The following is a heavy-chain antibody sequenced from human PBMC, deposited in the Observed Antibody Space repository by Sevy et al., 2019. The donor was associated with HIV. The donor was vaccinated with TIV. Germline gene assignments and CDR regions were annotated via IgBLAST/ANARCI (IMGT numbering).Heavy chain of an antibody. V-gene: IGHV3-21*01. Sequence: GGSLRLSCAASGFTFSSYSMNWVRQAPGKGLEWVSYISSSSSYIYYADSVKGRFTISRDNAKNSLYLQMNSLRAEDTAVYYCARDSPKGTGTTRSDYWGHGTLVTVSS. CDR1: GFTFSSYS. J-gene: IGHJ4*01. CDR3: ARDSPKGTGTTRSDY. CDR2: ISSSSSYI. D-gene: IGHD1-1*01.